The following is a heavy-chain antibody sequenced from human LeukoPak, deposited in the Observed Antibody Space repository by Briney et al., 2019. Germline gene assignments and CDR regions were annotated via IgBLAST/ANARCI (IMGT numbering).Heavy chain of an antibody. CDR1: GGSIGSSGYY. CDR2: IYYSGSA. D-gene: IGHD3-3*01. Sequence: SETLFLTCTVSGGSIGSSGYYWSWIRQPPGKGLEWIGTIYYSGSAYYNPSLKTQVTISVDTSKNQFSLKLSSVTAADTAVYFCARGSRVDDFWSGYRAPLDYWGQGTLVTVSS. V-gene: IGHV4-39*01. J-gene: IGHJ4*02. CDR3: ARGSRVDDFWSGYRAPLDY.